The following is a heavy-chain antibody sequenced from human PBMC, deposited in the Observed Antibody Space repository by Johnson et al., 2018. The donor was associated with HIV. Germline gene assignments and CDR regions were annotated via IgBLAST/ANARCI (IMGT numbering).Heavy chain of an antibody. CDR2: ISSSGGTI. D-gene: IGHD3-22*01. V-gene: IGHV3-11*04. CDR1: RFTFSDYY. J-gene: IGHJ3*02. CDR3: ARDSYYDSSGYYSPPHDAFDI. Sequence: QVQLVESGGGLVKPGGSLRLSCAASRFTFSDYYMSWIRQTPGKGLEWVAYISSSGGTIYYADSVKGRFTISRDNAKNTLYLQINSLRAEDTAVYYCARDSYYDSSGYYSPPHDAFDIWGQGTMVTVSS.